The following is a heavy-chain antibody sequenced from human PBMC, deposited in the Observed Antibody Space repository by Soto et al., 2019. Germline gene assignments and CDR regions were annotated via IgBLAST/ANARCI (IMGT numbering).Heavy chain of an antibody. CDR2: IIPILGIA. D-gene: IGHD3-16*01. J-gene: IGHJ6*03. CDR3: AKEGVRTGNYYMDV. V-gene: IGHV1-69*02. Sequence: QVQLVQSGAEVKKPGSSVKVSCKASGGTFSSYTSSWVRQAPGQGLEWMGRIIPILGIANFAQQFQGRVTITADKSTSTAYMELSSLRSEDTAVYYCAKEGVRTGNYYMDVWGKGTTVTVSS. CDR1: GGTFSSYT.